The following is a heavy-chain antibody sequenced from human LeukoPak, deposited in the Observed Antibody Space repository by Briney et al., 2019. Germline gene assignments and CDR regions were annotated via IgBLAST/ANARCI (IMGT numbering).Heavy chain of an antibody. D-gene: IGHD2-15*01. Sequence: SETLSLTCTVSGGSISSYYWSWIRQPAGKGLEWIGRICTSGSTNYNPSLKSRVTMSVDTSKNQFSLKLISVTAADTAVYYCARDLGYCSGDSCYHYFDYWGQGTLVTVSS. CDR3: ARDLGYCSGDSCYHYFDY. J-gene: IGHJ4*02. CDR1: GGSISSYY. V-gene: IGHV4-4*07. CDR2: ICTSGST.